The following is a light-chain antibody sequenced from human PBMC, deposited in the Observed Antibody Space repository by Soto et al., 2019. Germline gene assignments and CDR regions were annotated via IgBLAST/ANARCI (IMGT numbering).Light chain of an antibody. CDR2: DAS. CDR3: QQRTDLPPT. V-gene: IGKV3-11*01. Sequence: EIVLTQSPATLSLSPGERATLSCRASQSVDTSLAWYQQKPGQAPRLLIYDASNRATGIPARFSGSGSGTDFTLTISSLEPEDFTVYYCQQRTDLPPTFGPGTKVDIK. CDR1: QSVDTS. J-gene: IGKJ3*01.